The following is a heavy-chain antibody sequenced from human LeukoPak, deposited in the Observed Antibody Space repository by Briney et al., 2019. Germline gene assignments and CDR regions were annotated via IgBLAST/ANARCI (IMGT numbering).Heavy chain of an antibody. J-gene: IGHJ4*02. V-gene: IGHV3-23*01. CDR2: ISGSGGST. CDR1: GFTFSSYA. CDR3: AKDGETYYYGSGSYYYLDY. D-gene: IGHD3-10*01. Sequence: PGGSLRLSCAASGFTFSSYAMSWVRQAPGKGLEWVSAISGSGGSTYYADSVKGRFTISRDNSKNTLYLQMNSLRAEHTAVYYCAKDGETYYYGSGSYYYLDYWGQGTLVTVSS.